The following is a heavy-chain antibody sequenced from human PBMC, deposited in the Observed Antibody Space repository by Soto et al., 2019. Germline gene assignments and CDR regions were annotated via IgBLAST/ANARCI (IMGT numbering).Heavy chain of an antibody. CDR3: ARRRYYYDSSGYRGDI. CDR1: GCSISSSSYY. J-gene: IGHJ3*02. D-gene: IGHD3-22*01. Sequence: SETLSLTCTVSGCSISSSSYYWVWIRQPPGKGLEWIGSIYYSGSTYYNPSLKSRVTISVDTSKNQFSLKLSSVTAADTAVYYCARRRYYYDSSGYRGDIWGQGTMVTVS. CDR2: IYYSGST. V-gene: IGHV4-39*01.